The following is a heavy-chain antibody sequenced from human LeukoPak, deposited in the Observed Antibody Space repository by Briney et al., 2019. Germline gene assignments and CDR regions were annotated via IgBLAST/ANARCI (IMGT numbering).Heavy chain of an antibody. J-gene: IGHJ4*02. CDR1: GFTFSGYS. CDR3: ARDTDYQLLIHY. Sequence: GGSLRLSCAASGFTFSGYSMNWVRQAPGKGLEWVSFISSSSSSIYYADSVKGRFIISRDNAKNSLYLQMNSLRVEDAAVYYCARDTDYQLLIHYWGQGTLVTVSS. D-gene: IGHD2-2*01. V-gene: IGHV3-21*01. CDR2: ISSSSSSI.